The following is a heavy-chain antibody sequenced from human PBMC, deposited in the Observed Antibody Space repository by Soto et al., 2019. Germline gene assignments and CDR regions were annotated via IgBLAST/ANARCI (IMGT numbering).Heavy chain of an antibody. CDR2: IYFSGST. Sequence: SETLSLTCTVSGGSISRYYWTWIRRPPGEGLEWIGYIYFSGSTNYNPSLKSRVTMSVDTSKTQFSLKLSSVTAADTAVYYCARRPGSWYYFDYWGQGTLVTVSS. J-gene: IGHJ4*02. CDR3: ARRPGSWYYFDY. D-gene: IGHD1-26*01. CDR1: GGSISRYY. V-gene: IGHV4-59*08.